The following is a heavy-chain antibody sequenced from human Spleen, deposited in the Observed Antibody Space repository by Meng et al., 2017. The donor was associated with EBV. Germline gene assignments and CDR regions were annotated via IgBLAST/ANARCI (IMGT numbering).Heavy chain of an antibody. CDR1: AGTFTGSTG. CDR2: MLDWINT. V-gene: IGHV4-4*02. CDR3: ARVQGSGLYYRAFDV. D-gene: IGHD3-10*01. Sequence: HRHMARPVLVKPSGALSLACVFSAGTFTGSTGWIWDRQSRGKVRQWIGKMLDWINTIYNPSRKGQVTISVDKSKIQFSLKVGSVTAADTAVYYWARVQGSGLYYRAFDVWGQGTLVTVSS. J-gene: IGHJ4*02.